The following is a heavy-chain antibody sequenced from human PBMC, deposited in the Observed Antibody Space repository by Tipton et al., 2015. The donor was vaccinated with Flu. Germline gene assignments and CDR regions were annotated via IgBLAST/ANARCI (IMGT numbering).Heavy chain of an antibody. CDR1: GYFINSGYY. J-gene: IGHJ4*02. CDR3: ATTTYYYGSGSHDY. Sequence: TLSLTCAVSGYFINSGYYWGWIRQPPGKGLEWIGCVYHGGTTYYNPSLKSRVAISLDTFKNQFSLKLTSVTAADTAVYYCATTTYYYGSGSHDYWGQGTLVTVSS. D-gene: IGHD3-10*01. CDR2: VYHGGTT. V-gene: IGHV4-38-2*01.